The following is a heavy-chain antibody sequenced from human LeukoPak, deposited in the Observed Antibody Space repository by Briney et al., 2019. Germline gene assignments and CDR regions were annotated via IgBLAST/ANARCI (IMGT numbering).Heavy chain of an antibody. J-gene: IGHJ4*02. V-gene: IGHV4-39*07. CDR2: IYYSGST. Sequence: PSETLSLTCTVSGGSISSSSYYWGWIRQPPGKGLEWIGSIYYSGSTYYNPSLKSRVTISVDTSKNQFSLKLSSVTAADTAVYYCARFVASAYGYYYFDYWGQGTLVTVSS. CDR3: ARFVASAYGYYYFDY. CDR1: GGSISSSSYY. D-gene: IGHD5-18*01.